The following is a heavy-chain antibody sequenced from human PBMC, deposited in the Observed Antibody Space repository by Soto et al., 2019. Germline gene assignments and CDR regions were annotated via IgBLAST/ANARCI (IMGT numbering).Heavy chain of an antibody. CDR1: GGSVSNGDYY. CDR2: IYYSGST. V-gene: IGHV4-30-4*01. J-gene: IGHJ4*02. CDR3: ARSHITIFGVVIIPRYFDY. Sequence: SETLSLTCNVSGGSVSNGDYYWSWIRQPPGKGLEWIGYIYYSGSTFYNPSLNSRVTISVDTSKNQFSLKLSSVTAADTAVYYCARSHITIFGVVIIPRYFDYWGQGTLVTVSS. D-gene: IGHD3-3*01.